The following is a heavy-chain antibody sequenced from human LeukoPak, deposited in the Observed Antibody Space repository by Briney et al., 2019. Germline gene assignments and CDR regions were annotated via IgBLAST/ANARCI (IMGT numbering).Heavy chain of an antibody. D-gene: IGHD3-3*01. CDR2: INPDGSTT. CDR3: ARPQGEWLFQDY. CDR1: GFTFSNYW. Sequence: GGSLRLSCAASGFTFSNYWMHWVRQDPGKGLVWVSFINPDGSTTNYADSVKGRFTISRDNAKNALYLQMNSLRAEDTAVYYCARPQGEWLFQDYWGQGTLVTVSS. J-gene: IGHJ4*02. V-gene: IGHV3-74*01.